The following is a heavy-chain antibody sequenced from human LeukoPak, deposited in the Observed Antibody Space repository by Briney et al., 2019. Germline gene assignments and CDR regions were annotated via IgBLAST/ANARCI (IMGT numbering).Heavy chain of an antibody. CDR2: ISSSSTV. V-gene: IGHV3-69-1*01. J-gene: IGHJ3*02. CDR3: ARDRITMARGVIDVFDI. CDR1: GFTVSSNY. Sequence: GGSLRLSCAASGFTVSSNYMSWVRQTPGKGLEWVSYISSSSTVYYADSVKGQFTISRDNAKNSLYLQMNSLRAEDTAVYYCARDRITMARGVIDVFDIWGQGTMVTVSS. D-gene: IGHD3-10*01.